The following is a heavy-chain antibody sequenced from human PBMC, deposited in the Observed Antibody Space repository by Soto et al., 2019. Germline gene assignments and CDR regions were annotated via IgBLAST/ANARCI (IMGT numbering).Heavy chain of an antibody. J-gene: IGHJ6*02. CDR2: IYPGDSDT. D-gene: IGHD2-15*01. CDR1: GYSFTSYW. Sequence: GESLKISCKGSGYSFTSYWIGWVRQMPGKGLEWMGIIYPGDSDTRYSPSFQGQVTISADKSISTAYLQWSSLKASDTAMYYCARDGCSGGSCYSHYYYGMDVWGQGTTVTVSS. V-gene: IGHV5-51*01. CDR3: ARDGCSGGSCYSHYYYGMDV.